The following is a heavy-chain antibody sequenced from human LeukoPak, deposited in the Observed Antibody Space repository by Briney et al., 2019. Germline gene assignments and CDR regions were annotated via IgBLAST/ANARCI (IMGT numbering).Heavy chain of an antibody. Sequence: GGSLTLSCAASGFTFSSYAMSWVRQAPGKGLEWVSAISGSCGSTYYADSVKGRFTIPRDNSKNTLYLQMNSLRAEDTAVYYCAKVLSRRLGYCSSTSCYLEWFDPWGQGTLVTVSS. CDR1: GFTFSSYA. D-gene: IGHD2-2*01. J-gene: IGHJ5*02. CDR2: ISGSCGST. V-gene: IGHV3-23*01. CDR3: AKVLSRRLGYCSSTSCYLEWFDP.